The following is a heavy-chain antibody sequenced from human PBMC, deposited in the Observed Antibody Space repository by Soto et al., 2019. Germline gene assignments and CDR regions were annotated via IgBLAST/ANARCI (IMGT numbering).Heavy chain of an antibody. CDR3: AREPPYYYDSSGYTD. CDR2: ISSSSSYI. CDR1: GFTFSSYS. D-gene: IGHD3-22*01. J-gene: IGHJ4*02. Sequence: EVQLVESGGGLVKPGGSLRLSCAASGFTFSSYSMNWFRQAPGKGLEWVSSISSSSSYIYYADSVKGRFTISRDNAKNSLYLQMNSLRAEDTAVYYCAREPPYYYDSSGYTDWGQGTLVTVSS. V-gene: IGHV3-21*01.